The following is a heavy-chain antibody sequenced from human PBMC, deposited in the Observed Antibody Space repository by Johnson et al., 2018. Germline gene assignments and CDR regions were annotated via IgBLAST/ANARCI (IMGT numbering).Heavy chain of an antibody. CDR1: GFSFNSHW. Sequence: VQLVESGGGLVQPGGSLRLSCAASGFSFNSHWMSWVRQAPEKGLEWVANIKHDGSETDYMDSVKGRFTNSRDNAKNSLYLQMNSLRAEDQAVYYCARDLKVSPGHDAFDLWGQGTEVPVSS. J-gene: IGHJ3*01. CDR2: IKHDGSET. V-gene: IGHV3-7*01. CDR3: ARDLKVSPGHDAFDL. D-gene: IGHD1-1*01.